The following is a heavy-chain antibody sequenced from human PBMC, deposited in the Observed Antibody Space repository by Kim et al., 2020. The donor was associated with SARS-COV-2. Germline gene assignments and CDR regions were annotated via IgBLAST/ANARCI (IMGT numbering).Heavy chain of an antibody. CDR1: GGSISSSSYY. Sequence: SETLSLTCTVSGGSISSSSYYWGWIRQPPGKGLEWIGSIYYSGSTYYNPSLKSRVTISVDTSKNQFSLKLSSVTAADTAVYYCARHLGSTSWGYYYYMDVWGKGTTVTVSS. CDR3: ARHLGSTSWGYYYYMDV. D-gene: IGHD2-2*01. J-gene: IGHJ6*03. CDR2: IYYSGST. V-gene: IGHV4-39*01.